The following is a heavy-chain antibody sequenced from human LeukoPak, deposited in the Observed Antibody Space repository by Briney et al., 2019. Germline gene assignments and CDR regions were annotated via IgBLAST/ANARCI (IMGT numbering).Heavy chain of an antibody. CDR2: INPSDDST. CDR1: GYTFSSYY. V-gene: IGHV1-46*01. J-gene: IGHJ4*02. Sequence: AASVKVSCKASGYTFSSYYMHWVRQAPGQGLEWMGIINPSDDSTSYAQKFQGRLTVTRDMSTSTVSMEMSSLRSEDTAVYYCARDSPSRGLPYDYSAQGTLVTVSS. D-gene: IGHD2-15*01. CDR3: ARDSPSRGLPYDY.